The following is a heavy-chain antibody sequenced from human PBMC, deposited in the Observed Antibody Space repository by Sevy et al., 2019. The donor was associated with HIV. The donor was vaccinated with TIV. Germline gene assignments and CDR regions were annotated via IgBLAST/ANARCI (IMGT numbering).Heavy chain of an antibody. CDR2: VNSDGTST. D-gene: IGHD6-13*01. J-gene: IGHJ4*02. CDR1: GLTFSNYW. Sequence: GGSLRLSCAASGLTFSNYWMHWVRQAPGKGLVWVSRVNSDGTSTTYADSVKGRFTISRDNAKNTLCLQMSSLRAEDTSVYYCVAANSWEDYWGQGTLVTVSS. V-gene: IGHV3-74*01. CDR3: VAANSWEDY.